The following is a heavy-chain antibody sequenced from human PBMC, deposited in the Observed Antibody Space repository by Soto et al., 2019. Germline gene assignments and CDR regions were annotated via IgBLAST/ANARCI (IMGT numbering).Heavy chain of an antibody. CDR3: ARLLGTVTTLSIGY. V-gene: IGHV3-11*06. J-gene: IGHJ4*02. D-gene: IGHD4-17*01. CDR2: ISPGSRYP. Sequence: PGGSLRLSCAGSGFTFGDSYMSWIRQAPGKGLEWLSYISPGSRYPAYADSVKGRFTISRDNAKNTLYLQMNSLRAEDTAVYYCARLLGTVTTLSIGYWGQGTLVT. CDR1: GFTFGDSY.